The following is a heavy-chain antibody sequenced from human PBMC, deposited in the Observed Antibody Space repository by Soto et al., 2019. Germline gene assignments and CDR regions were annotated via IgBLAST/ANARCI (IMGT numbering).Heavy chain of an antibody. D-gene: IGHD3-3*01. V-gene: IGHV3-33*01. J-gene: IGHJ4*02. CDR1: GFTFSSYG. Sequence: QVQLVESGGGVVQPGRSLRLSCAASGFTFSSYGMHWVRQAPGKGLEWVAVIWYDGSNKDYADSVKGRCTISRDNSKNTLYLQMNSLRVEDTAVYYCARVAYDFWSGYTPDYWGQGTLVTVS. CDR2: IWYDGSNK. CDR3: ARVAYDFWSGYTPDY.